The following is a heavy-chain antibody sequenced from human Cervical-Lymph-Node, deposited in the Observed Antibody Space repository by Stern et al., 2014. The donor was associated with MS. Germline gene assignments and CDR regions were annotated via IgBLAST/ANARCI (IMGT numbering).Heavy chain of an antibody. J-gene: IGHJ5*02. D-gene: IGHD4-23*01. CDR2: TVPVLERS. V-gene: IGHV1-69*01. Sequence: QVQLVQSGAEVKKPGASVKVSCKVSGATFSTNGISWVRQGPGQGLEWLGATVPVLERSNYAQRFRRRVTITADESTSTSYMELTSLRSDDTGVYYCAREHHGGNFAAWGQGTLVTVSS. CDR1: GATFSTNG. CDR3: AREHHGGNFAA.